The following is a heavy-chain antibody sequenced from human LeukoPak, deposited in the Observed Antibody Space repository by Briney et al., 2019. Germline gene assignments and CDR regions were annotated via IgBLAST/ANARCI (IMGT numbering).Heavy chain of an antibody. V-gene: IGHV3-64*04. D-gene: IGHD3-10*01. CDR3: ASSIEVRALYYYGMDV. J-gene: IGHJ6*02. Sequence: GGSLRLSCSASGFTFNIYAMHWVRQAPGTGLEYVSAISTDGRGTYYADSVKGGFTISRDNSKNSLYLQMNSLRAEDTAVYYCASSIEVRALYYYGMDVWGQGTTVTVSS. CDR2: ISTDGRGT. CDR1: GFTFNIYA.